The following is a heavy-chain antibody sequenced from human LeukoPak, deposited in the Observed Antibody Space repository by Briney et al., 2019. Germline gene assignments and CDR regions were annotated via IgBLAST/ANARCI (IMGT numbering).Heavy chain of an antibody. CDR2: IGSSGGSI. Sequence: GGSLRLSCAASGFTFNDYYMSWIRQAPGKGLEWISYIGSSGGSINYADSVKGRFTISGDNAKNSLSLQMNSLRAEDTAVYYCVRGRTSGSSWPFDYWGQGTLVTVSS. V-gene: IGHV3-11*04. CDR1: GFTFNDYY. CDR3: VRGRTSGSSWPFDY. J-gene: IGHJ4*02. D-gene: IGHD6-13*01.